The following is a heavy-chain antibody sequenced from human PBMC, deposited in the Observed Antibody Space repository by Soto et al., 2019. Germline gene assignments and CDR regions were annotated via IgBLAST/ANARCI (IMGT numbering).Heavy chain of an antibody. V-gene: IGHV4-39*01. CDR1: GGSISSSSYY. CDR2: IFYSGST. Sequence: QLQLQESGPGLVKPSETLSLTCTVSGGSISSSSYYWGWIRQPPGKGLEWIGTIFYSGSTYYNPSLKSRVTISVDTSKNQFSLKLSSVTAADTAVDYCASHIKGGYNYGFEAFDIWAQGTMVTVSS. D-gene: IGHD5-18*01. J-gene: IGHJ3*02. CDR3: ASHIKGGYNYGFEAFDI.